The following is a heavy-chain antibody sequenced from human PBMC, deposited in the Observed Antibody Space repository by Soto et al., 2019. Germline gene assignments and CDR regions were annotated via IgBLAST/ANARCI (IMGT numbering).Heavy chain of an antibody. D-gene: IGHD3-10*01. J-gene: IGHJ6*02. Sequence: LSETLSLTCTVSGGSVSSGYYYWSWIRQPPGKGLEWIGYIYYRGSTNYNPSLKSRVTISVDTSKNQFSLKLSSVTAADTAVYYCARVVQKDGGLLSNYYYGMDVWGQGTTVTVSS. V-gene: IGHV4-61*01. CDR2: IYYRGST. CDR1: GGSVSSGYYY. CDR3: ARVVQKDGGLLSNYYYGMDV.